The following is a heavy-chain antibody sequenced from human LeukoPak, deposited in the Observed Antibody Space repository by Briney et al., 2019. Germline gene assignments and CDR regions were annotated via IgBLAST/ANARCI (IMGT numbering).Heavy chain of an antibody. CDR2: MNPKSGKT. CDR1: GYTFTSYD. J-gene: IGHJ6*02. CDR3: ARFMAARRGYYSYYGLDV. D-gene: IGHD6-6*01. Sequence: ASVKVSCKASGYTFTSYDINWVRQATGQGLEWMGWMNPKSGKTGYAQKFQDRVTMTGNTSISTAYMELSSLRSGDTAVYYCARFMAARRGYYSYYGLDVWGQGTTVTVSS. V-gene: IGHV1-8*01.